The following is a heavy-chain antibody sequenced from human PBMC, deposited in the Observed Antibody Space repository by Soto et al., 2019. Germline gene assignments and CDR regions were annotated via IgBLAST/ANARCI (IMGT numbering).Heavy chain of an antibody. CDR2: IYYSGST. CDR3: ARGTVRGVISYYYGMDV. D-gene: IGHD3-10*01. CDR1: GGSVSSGSYY. Sequence: QVQLQESGPGLVKPSETLSLTCTVSGGSVSSGSYYWSWIRQPPGKGLEWIGYIYYSGSTNYNPSLKRRVTISVDTSKNQFSLKLSSVTAADTAVYYCARGTVRGVISYYYGMDVWGQGTTVTVSS. J-gene: IGHJ6*02. V-gene: IGHV4-61*01.